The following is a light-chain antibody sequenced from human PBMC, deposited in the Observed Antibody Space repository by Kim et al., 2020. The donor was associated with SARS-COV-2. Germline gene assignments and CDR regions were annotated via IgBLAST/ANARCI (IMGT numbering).Light chain of an antibody. CDR3: QQYRSYPLT. V-gene: IGKV1-5*01. CDR2: DAS. Sequence: DNQMTQSPSALSASVGDRVTITCRASQSIDSWLAWYQEKPGKAPKVLIYDASTLESGVPSRFSGSGSGTEFTLTISSLQPDDFATYYCQQYRSYPLTFGGVTKVDIK. J-gene: IGKJ4*01. CDR1: QSIDSW.